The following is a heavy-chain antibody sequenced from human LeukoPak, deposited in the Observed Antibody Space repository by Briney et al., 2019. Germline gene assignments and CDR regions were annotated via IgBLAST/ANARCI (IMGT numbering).Heavy chain of an antibody. Sequence: SETLSLTCTVSGGSISSYYWSWIRQPAGEGLEWIGRIYTSGSSNYNPSLKSRVTMSVDTSKNQFSLKLSSVTAADTAMYYCAREVADYGGYYYYHYMDVWGKGTTVTISS. V-gene: IGHV4-4*07. CDR2: IYTSGSS. CDR3: AREVADYGGYYYYHYMDV. J-gene: IGHJ6*03. CDR1: GGSISSYY. D-gene: IGHD4-23*01.